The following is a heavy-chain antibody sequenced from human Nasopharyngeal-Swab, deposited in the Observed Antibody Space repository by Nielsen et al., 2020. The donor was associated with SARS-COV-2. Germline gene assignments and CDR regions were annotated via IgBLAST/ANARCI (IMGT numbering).Heavy chain of an antibody. CDR3: ARSRRSNYYGSGSYYNIKTDAFDI. CDR1: GYTFTSYG. J-gene: IGHJ3*02. V-gene: IGHV1-18*01. CDR2: IGAYNGNT. D-gene: IGHD3-10*01. Sequence: ASVKVSCKASGYTFTSYGISWVRQAPGKGLEWMGWIGAYNGNTNYAQKFQGRVTMTRNTSISTAYMELSSLRSEDTAVYYCARSRRSNYYGSGSYYNIKTDAFDIWGQGTMVTV.